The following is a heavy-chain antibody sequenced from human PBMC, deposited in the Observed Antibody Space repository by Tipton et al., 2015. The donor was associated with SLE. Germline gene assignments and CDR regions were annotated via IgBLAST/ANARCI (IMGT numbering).Heavy chain of an antibody. D-gene: IGHD3-3*01. Sequence: TLSLTCTVSGGSISSYYWSWIRQSPGKGLEWIGYIYYSGSTNYNPSLKSRVTISVDTSKNQFSLKLTSVTAADTAVYYCARLEDPFGIFGVPKGWFDPWGQGTLVTVSS. J-gene: IGHJ5*02. CDR2: IYYSGST. CDR1: GGSISSYY. CDR3: ARLEDPFGIFGVPKGWFDP. V-gene: IGHV4-59*01.